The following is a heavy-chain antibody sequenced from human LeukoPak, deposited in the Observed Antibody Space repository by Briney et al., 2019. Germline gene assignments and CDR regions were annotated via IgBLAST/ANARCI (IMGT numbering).Heavy chain of an antibody. CDR3: TRDLMDYDVSTGLHHYYMDV. Sequence: GGSLRLSCAASGFTFSSYSMNWVRQAPGKGLEWVSSISSSSSYIYYADSVKGRFTISRDNAKNSLYLQMNSLRVEDTAVYYCTRDLMDYDVSTGLHHYYMDVWGQGTTVTVSS. V-gene: IGHV3-21*01. CDR2: ISSSSSYI. J-gene: IGHJ6*02. CDR1: GFTFSSYS. D-gene: IGHD3-9*01.